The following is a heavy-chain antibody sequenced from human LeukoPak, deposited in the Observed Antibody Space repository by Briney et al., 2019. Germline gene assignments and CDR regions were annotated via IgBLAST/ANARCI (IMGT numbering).Heavy chain of an antibody. CDR1: GYTFTSYG. CDR2: ISAYNGNT. Sequence: ASVXVSCKXXGYTFTSYGISWVRQAPGQGLEWMGWISAYNGNTNYAQKLQGRVTMTTDTSTSTAYMELRSLRSDDTAVYYCARDKSYYYGMDVWGQGTTVTVSS. CDR3: ARDKSYYYGMDV. J-gene: IGHJ6*02. V-gene: IGHV1-18*01.